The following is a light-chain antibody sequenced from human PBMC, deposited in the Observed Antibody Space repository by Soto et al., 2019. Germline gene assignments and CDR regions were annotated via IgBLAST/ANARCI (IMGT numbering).Light chain of an antibody. CDR1: QSVDSK. V-gene: IGKV3-15*01. J-gene: IGKJ1*01. CDR3: QQYNNWPPWT. Sequence: EIVMTQSPDTLSVSPGERATLSCRASQSVDSKLAWYQQKPGQAPRLLIYDASTRATGLPARFSGSGSGTEFTLTINSLQSEDFAVYCCQQYNNWPPWTFGQGTKVEIK. CDR2: DAS.